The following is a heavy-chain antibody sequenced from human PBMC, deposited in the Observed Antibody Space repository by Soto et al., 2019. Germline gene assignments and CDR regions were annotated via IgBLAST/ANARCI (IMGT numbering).Heavy chain of an antibody. V-gene: IGHV1-69*01. Sequence: QVQLVQSGAEVQKPGSSVKVSCKASGGTFSSYAISWVRQAPGQGLEWMGGIIPIFGTANYAQKFQGRVTITADESTSTAYMELRCLRSEDTAVYYCARVAPIRGRQRGALDYWGQGTLVTVSS. CDR2: IIPIFGTA. CDR1: GGTFSSYA. J-gene: IGHJ4*02. CDR3: ARVAPIRGRQRGALDY. D-gene: IGHD1-1*01.